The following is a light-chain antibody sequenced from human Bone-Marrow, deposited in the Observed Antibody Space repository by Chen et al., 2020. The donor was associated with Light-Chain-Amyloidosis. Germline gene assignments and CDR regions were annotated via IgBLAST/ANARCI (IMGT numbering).Light chain of an antibody. CDR2: RDT. CDR1: DLPTKY. V-gene: IGLV3-25*03. Sequence: SYELTQPPSVSVSPGQTARITCSGDDLPTKYAYWYQQKTGQAPVLLIHRDTERPSGISERFSGSSSGTTATLTIIGVQAEDEADYHCQSADSSGTYEVIFGGGTKLTVL. CDR3: QSADSSGTYEVI. J-gene: IGLJ2*01.